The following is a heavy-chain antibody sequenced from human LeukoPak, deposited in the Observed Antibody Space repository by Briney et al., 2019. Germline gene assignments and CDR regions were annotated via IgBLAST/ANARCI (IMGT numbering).Heavy chain of an antibody. CDR3: ARTSMVRGVLYYYYMDV. Sequence: PSETLSLTCAVYGGSFSGYYWSWIRQPPGKGLERIGEINHSGSTNYNPSLKSRVTISVDTSKNQFSLKLSSVTAADTAVYYCARTSMVRGVLYYYYMDVWGKGTTVTVSS. V-gene: IGHV4-34*01. CDR1: GGSFSGYY. J-gene: IGHJ6*03. CDR2: INHSGST. D-gene: IGHD3-10*01.